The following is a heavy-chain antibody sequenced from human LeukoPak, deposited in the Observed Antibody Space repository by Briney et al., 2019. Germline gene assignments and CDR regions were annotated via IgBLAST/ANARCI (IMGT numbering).Heavy chain of an antibody. D-gene: IGHD3-10*01. CDR3: ARDKAYYGSGSYLDY. CDR1: GFTFSSYW. Sequence: GGSLRLSCAASGFTFSSYWMSWVRPAPGKGLEWVANIKQDGSEKYYVDSVKGRFTLSRDNAKNSLYLPMNSLRTEDTAVYYCARDKAYYGSGSYLDYWGQGTLVTVSS. CDR2: IKQDGSEK. J-gene: IGHJ4*02. V-gene: IGHV3-7*03.